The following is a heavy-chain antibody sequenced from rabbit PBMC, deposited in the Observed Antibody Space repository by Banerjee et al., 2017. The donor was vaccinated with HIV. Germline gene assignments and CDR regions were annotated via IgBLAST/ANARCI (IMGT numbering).Heavy chain of an antibody. J-gene: IGHJ4*01. V-gene: IGHV1S40*01. Sequence: QSLEESGRDLVKPGASLTLTCTASGFSFSSSYYMCWVRQAPGKGLEWIGCINTGSSGSTYYASWAKGRFTITRSTSLNTVTLQMTSLTAADTATYFCARDDAGSSGSFDFKLWGPGTLVTVS. D-gene: IGHD8-1*01. CDR2: INTGSSGST. CDR1: GFSFSSSYY. CDR3: ARDDAGSSGSFDFKL.